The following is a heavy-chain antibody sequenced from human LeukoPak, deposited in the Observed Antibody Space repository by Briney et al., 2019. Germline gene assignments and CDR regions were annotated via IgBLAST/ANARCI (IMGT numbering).Heavy chain of an antibody. V-gene: IGHV4-34*01. CDR3: ARCGIVVVPAQQNYFGY. CDR1: GGSFSGYY. J-gene: IGHJ4*02. CDR2: INHSGST. D-gene: IGHD2-2*01. Sequence: PSETLSLTCAVYGGSFSGYYWSWIRQPPGKGLEWIGEINHSGSTNYNPSLKSRVTISVDTSKNQFSLKLSSVTAADTAVYYCARCGIVVVPAQQNYFGYWGQGTLVTVSS.